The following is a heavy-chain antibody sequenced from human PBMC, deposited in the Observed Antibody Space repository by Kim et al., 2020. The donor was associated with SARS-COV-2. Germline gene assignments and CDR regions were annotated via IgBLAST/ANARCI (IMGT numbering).Heavy chain of an antibody. D-gene: IGHD3-10*01. CDR3: AKAQNDEWFGESSGMDV. CDR1: GFTFSSYG. V-gene: IGHV3-30*18. J-gene: IGHJ6*02. Sequence: GGSLRLSCAASGFTFSSYGMHWVRQAPGKGLEWVAVISYDGSNKYYADSVKGRFTISRDNSKNTLYLQMNSLRAEDTAVYYCAKAQNDEWFGESSGMDVWGQGTTVTVSS. CDR2: ISYDGSNK.